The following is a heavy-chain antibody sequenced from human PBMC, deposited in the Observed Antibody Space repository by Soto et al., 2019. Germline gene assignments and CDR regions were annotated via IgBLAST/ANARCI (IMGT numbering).Heavy chain of an antibody. CDR2: IYYSGST. Sequence: SETLSLTCTVSGGSISSYYWSWIRQPPGKGLEWIGYIYYSGSTNYNPSLKSRVTISVDTSKNQFSLKLSSVTAADTAVYYCARITDDYDFWSGYLPQYYFDYWGQGTLVTVSS. D-gene: IGHD3-3*01. CDR3: ARITDDYDFWSGYLPQYYFDY. V-gene: IGHV4-59*01. CDR1: GGSISSYY. J-gene: IGHJ4*02.